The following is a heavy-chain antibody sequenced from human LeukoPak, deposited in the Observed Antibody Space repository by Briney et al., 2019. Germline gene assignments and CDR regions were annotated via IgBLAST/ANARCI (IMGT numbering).Heavy chain of an antibody. Sequence: GGSLRLSCEVSGFTFSTYDMNWVSQAPGKGLEWVSYISETSSPIYYADSVRGRFTISRDNAKNSLYLQMNSLRAEDTAVYYCARDPGYGYSGAFDIWGQGTMVTVSS. CDR1: GFTFSTYD. V-gene: IGHV3-48*01. J-gene: IGHJ3*02. D-gene: IGHD5-18*01. CDR3: ARDPGYGYSGAFDI. CDR2: ISETSSPI.